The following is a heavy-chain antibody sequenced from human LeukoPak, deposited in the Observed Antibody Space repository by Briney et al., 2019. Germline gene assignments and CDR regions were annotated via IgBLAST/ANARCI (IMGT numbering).Heavy chain of an antibody. CDR3: ARAVAAAGFFDY. V-gene: IGHV4-4*07. CDR1: GASISSYY. J-gene: IGHJ4*02. CDR2: IDGSGNT. Sequence: PSETLSLTCTVSGASISSYYWSWLRQPAGKGLEWMGRIDGSGNTNYNPSLKSRISVSVDTSKNQVSQKLSSVTAADAAVYYCARAVAAAGFFDYWGQGTLVTVSS. D-gene: IGHD6-13*01.